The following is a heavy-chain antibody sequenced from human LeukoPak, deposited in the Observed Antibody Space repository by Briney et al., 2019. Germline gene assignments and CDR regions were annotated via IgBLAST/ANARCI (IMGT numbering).Heavy chain of an antibody. CDR3: ARDRLLAYCGGDCHSDGFDY. CDR1: GYTFTSYG. V-gene: IGHV1-2*02. D-gene: IGHD2-21*02. CDR2: INPNTGGT. J-gene: IGHJ4*02. Sequence: ASVKVSCKASGYTFTSYGISWVRQAPGQGLEWMGWINPNTGGTNYAQKFQGRVTMTRDTSIITAYMELSTLRSDDTAVFYCARDRLLAYCGGDCHSDGFDYWGQGTLVTVSS.